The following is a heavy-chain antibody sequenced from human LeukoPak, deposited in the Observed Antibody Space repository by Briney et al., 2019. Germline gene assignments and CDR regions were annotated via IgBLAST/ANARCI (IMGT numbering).Heavy chain of an antibody. CDR3: ARETYYYDLDYFDY. CDR1: GFTFNNYG. Sequence: GGSLRLSCAGSGFTFNNYGIHWVRQAPGKGLEWVAFIQYDGSNKFYADSVKGRFTISRDNSKNTLYLQMNSLRPEDTAVYYCARETYYYDLDYFDYWGQGTLVTVSS. J-gene: IGHJ4*02. V-gene: IGHV3-30*02. D-gene: IGHD3-22*01. CDR2: IQYDGSNK.